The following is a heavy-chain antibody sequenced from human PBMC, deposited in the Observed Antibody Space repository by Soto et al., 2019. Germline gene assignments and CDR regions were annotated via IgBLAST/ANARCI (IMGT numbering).Heavy chain of an antibody. V-gene: IGHV1-3*01. J-gene: IGHJ3*02. CDR2: INAGNGNT. D-gene: IGHD6-13*01. CDR3: ARAIAAAAPHAFDI. CDR1: GYTFTSYA. Sequence: ASVKVSCKASGYTFTSYAMHWVRQAPGQRLEWMGWINAGNGNTKYSQKFQGRVTITRDTSASTAYMELSSLRSEDTAVYYCARAIAAAAPHAFDIWGQGTMVTVSS.